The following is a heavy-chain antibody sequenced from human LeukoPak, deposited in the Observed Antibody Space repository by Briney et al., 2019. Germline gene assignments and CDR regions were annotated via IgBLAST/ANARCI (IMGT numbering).Heavy chain of an antibody. Sequence: GGSLRLSCAASGFTFSSYGMHWVRQAPGKGLEWVALIWFDGSNKYYADSAKGRFSISRDNSKNTLYLQMSSLRADDTAVYYCVNQISGWVYWGQGTLVTVSS. J-gene: IGHJ4*02. CDR3: VNQISGWVY. V-gene: IGHV3-30*02. CDR2: IWFDGSNK. D-gene: IGHD6-19*01. CDR1: GFTFSSYG.